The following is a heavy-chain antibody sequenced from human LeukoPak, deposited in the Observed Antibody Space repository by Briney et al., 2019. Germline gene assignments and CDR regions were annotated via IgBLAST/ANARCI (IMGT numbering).Heavy chain of an antibody. Sequence: SETLSLTCTVSGGSISSSNYFWGWIRQPPGQGLEWIGNIYYSGSTYYNPSLKSRVTISLDTSKNQFSLQLSSVTVADTAVYYCARQLYSSATVWGQGTTVTVSS. V-gene: IGHV4-39*01. CDR3: ARQLYSSATV. CDR1: GGSISSSNYF. J-gene: IGHJ6*02. CDR2: IYYSGST. D-gene: IGHD6-25*01.